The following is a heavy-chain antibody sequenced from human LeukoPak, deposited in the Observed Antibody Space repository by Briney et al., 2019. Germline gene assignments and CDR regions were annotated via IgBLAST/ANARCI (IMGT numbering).Heavy chain of an antibody. CDR3: ARDPRGYSYGYPFFDY. D-gene: IGHD5-18*01. J-gene: IGHJ4*02. CDR1: GFTFSSYA. CDR2: ISYDGSNK. Sequence: GGSLRLSCAASGFTFSSYAMHWVRQAPGKGLEWVAVISYDGSNKYYADSVKGRFTISRDNAKNSLYLQMNSLRDEDTAVYYCARDPRGYSYGYPFFDYWGQGTLVTVSS. V-gene: IGHV3-30*04.